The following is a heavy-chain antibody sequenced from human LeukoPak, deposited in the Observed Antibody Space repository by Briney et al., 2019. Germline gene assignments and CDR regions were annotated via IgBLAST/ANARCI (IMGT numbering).Heavy chain of an antibody. D-gene: IGHD4-11*01. CDR1: GFTFSAYG. CDR3: AKDLTTLFLASDV. CDR2: ISNDGDNK. Sequence: GRSLRLSCVASGFTFSAYGMQWVRQAPGKGLEWVAVISNDGDNKYYSNSVEGRFTISRDSSKNTLYLQMNSLRPEDTAVYSCAKDLTTLFLASDVWGLGTMVTVSS. V-gene: IGHV3-30*18. J-gene: IGHJ3*01.